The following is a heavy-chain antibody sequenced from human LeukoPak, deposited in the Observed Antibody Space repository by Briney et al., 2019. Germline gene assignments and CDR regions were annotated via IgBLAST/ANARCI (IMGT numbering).Heavy chain of an antibody. D-gene: IGHD3-3*01. J-gene: IGHJ4*02. V-gene: IGHV4-39*07. CDR1: GCSISSSSYY. CDR2: IYYSGST. Sequence: SQTLSITCTDSGCSISSSSYYLGWIRHPPTKSLERIGSIYYSGSTYYNPSLKSRVTISVDTSKNQFSLKLSSVTAADTAVYYCARAQEWLPSYYFDYWGQGTLVTVSS. CDR3: ARAQEWLPSYYFDY.